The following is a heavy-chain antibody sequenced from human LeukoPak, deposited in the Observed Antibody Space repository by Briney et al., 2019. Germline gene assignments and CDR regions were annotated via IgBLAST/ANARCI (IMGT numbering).Heavy chain of an antibody. CDR2: ISYDRSNK. CDR1: GFTFSSYA. D-gene: IGHD6-19*01. V-gene: IGHV3-30-3*01. Sequence: PGGSLRLSCAASGFTFSSYAMHWVRQAPGKGLEWVAVISYDRSNKYYADSVKGRFTISRDNSKNTLYLQMNSLRAEDTAVYYSARDGGLVTLYYGMDVWGQGTTVTVSS. J-gene: IGHJ6*02. CDR3: ARDGGLVTLYYGMDV.